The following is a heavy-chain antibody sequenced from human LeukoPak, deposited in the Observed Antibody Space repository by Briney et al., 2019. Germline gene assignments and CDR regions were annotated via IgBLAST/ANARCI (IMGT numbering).Heavy chain of an antibody. J-gene: IGHJ4*02. Sequence: GGSQRLSCAASGFTFRNYWMSWVRQAPGKGLEWVANKKEDGSEKYYVDSVKGRFVISRDNAKNSLYLQMDSLRVDDTAIYYCARDQEGGAGSCYFDFWGRGALVTVSS. CDR1: GFTFRNYW. V-gene: IGHV3-7*01. CDR2: KKEDGSEK. CDR3: ARDQEGGAGSCYFDF. D-gene: IGHD2-15*01.